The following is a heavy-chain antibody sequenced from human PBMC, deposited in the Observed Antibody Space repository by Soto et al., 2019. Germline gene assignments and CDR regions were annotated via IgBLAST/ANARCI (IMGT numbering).Heavy chain of an antibody. V-gene: IGHV1-18*01. D-gene: IGHD2-15*01. CDR1: GYTFTSYG. CDR3: AREMDIVVVVAATHYYYGMDV. CDR2: ISAYNGNT. Sequence: ASVKVSGKASGYTFTSYGISWVRQAPRQGLEWMGWISAYNGNTNYAQKLQGRVTMTTDTSTSTAYMELRSLRSDDTAVYYCAREMDIVVVVAATHYYYGMDVWGQGTTVTVSS. J-gene: IGHJ6*02.